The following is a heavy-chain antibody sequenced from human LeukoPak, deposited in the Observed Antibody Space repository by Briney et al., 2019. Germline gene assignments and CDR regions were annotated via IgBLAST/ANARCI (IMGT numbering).Heavy chain of an antibody. CDR1: GFTFSRYA. D-gene: IGHD1-26*01. J-gene: IGHJ4*02. Sequence: AGGSLRLSCAASGFTFSRYAMAWIRQAPEKGPDWVSSISSSPIDIYDADSVKGRFTISRDNSKNSLYPQTNSLRVEDTAVYYCARIHDGTPTPSFDSWGQGTLVTVSS. CDR2: ISSSPIDI. V-gene: IGHV3-21*01. CDR3: ARIHDGTPTPSFDS.